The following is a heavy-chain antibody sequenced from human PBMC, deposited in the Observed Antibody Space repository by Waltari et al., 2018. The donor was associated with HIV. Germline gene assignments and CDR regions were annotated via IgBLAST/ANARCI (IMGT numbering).Heavy chain of an antibody. CDR2: SYPGDSGT. CDR3: ARRAYHGSGSLSDYYFEY. J-gene: IGHJ4*02. Sequence: EVQLVQSGAEVKKPGESLKISCKGSGYSFANYWIGWVRQMPGKGLEWMGISYPGDSGTSYIPSFQGQVTISADKSINTAYLQWSSLKASDTAMYYCARRAYHGSGSLSDYYFEYWGQGTLVTVSS. V-gene: IGHV5-51*03. D-gene: IGHD3-10*01. CDR1: GYSFANYW.